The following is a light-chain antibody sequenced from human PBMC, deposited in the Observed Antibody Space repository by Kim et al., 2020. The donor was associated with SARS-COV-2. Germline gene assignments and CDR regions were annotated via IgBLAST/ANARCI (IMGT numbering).Light chain of an antibody. Sequence: PGERATPSCRASQNIDTYLAWYQQRPGQPPRLLVYDASTRATGVPDRFSGSGSGTDFTLTISSLEPEDFSIYYCQQRNSWPPAVTFGGGTKVDIK. CDR1: QNIDTY. V-gene: IGKV3-11*01. J-gene: IGKJ4*01. CDR3: QQRNSWPPAVT. CDR2: DAS.